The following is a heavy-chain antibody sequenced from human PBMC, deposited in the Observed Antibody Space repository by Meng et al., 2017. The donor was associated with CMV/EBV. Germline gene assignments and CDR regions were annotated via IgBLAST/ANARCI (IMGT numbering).Heavy chain of an antibody. D-gene: IGHD2-2*01. CDR2: IYTSGST. CDR3: ARDLMNCRSTSCANWFDP. V-gene: IGHV4-4*07. Sequence: QGQKQERGPGLVSRAETLSPTCTVSGGSISSNSWSWIRQPAGKGLAWIGRIYTSGSTNYNPSHKSRVTMSVDTYKNQFSLKLSSVTAADTAVYYCARDLMNCRSTSCANWFDPWGQGTLVTVSS. CDR1: GGSISSNS. J-gene: IGHJ5*02.